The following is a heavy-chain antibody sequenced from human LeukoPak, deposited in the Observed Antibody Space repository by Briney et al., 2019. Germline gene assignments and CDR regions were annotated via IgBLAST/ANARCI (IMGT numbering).Heavy chain of an antibody. CDR2: INPNTGGT. CDR1: GYTFTDYY. J-gene: IGHJ4*01. Sequence: ASVKVSFKASGYTFTDYYLHWVRQAPGQGPEWMGWINPNTGGTKFAQKFQGRVTMTRDTSITTAFMELSSLRFDDSAVYYCARGYPFLDLWGQGAPVTVSS. D-gene: IGHD1-1*01. CDR3: ARGYPFLDL. V-gene: IGHV1-2*02.